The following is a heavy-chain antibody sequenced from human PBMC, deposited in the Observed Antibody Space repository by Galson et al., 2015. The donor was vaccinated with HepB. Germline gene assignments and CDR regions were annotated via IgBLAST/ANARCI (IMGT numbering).Heavy chain of an antibody. CDR2: FDPEDGET. Sequence: SCKVSGYTLTELSMHWVRQAPGKGLEWMGGFDPEDGETIYAQKFQGRVTMTEDTSTDTAYMELSSLRSEDTAVYYCARVGILTGPEVIWYFDLWGRGTLVTVSS. J-gene: IGHJ2*01. D-gene: IGHD3-9*01. V-gene: IGHV1-24*01. CDR3: ARVGILTGPEVIWYFDL. CDR1: GYTLTELS.